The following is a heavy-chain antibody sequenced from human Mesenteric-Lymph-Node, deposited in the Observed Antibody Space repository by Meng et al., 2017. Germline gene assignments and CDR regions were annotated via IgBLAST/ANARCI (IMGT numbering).Heavy chain of an antibody. CDR1: GYTFTSYY. V-gene: IGHV1-46*01. Sequence: ASVNVSRKASGYTFTSYYMHWVRQAPGQGLEWMGIINPSGGSTSYAQKFQGRVTMTRDTSTSTVYMELSSLRSEDTAVYYCARDRTNRYYDSSGTCDYWGQGTLVTVSS. CDR3: ARDRTNRYYDSSGTCDY. D-gene: IGHD3-22*01. J-gene: IGHJ4*02. CDR2: INPSGGST.